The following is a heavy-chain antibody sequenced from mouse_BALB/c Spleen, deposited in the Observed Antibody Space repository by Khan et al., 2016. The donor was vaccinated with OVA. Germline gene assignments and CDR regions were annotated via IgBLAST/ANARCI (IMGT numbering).Heavy chain of an antibody. Sequence: QMQLEESGPGLVAPSQSLSIICTVSGFSLTNYGVHWVRQPPGKGLEWLGVMWAGGSTNYNSALMSRLSISIDNSKSQVFLKMNSLQTDDTAMYYCARPYYGSAWFAYWGKGTLVTVSA. CDR3: ARPYYGSAWFAY. CDR1: GFSLTNYG. J-gene: IGHJ3*01. D-gene: IGHD1-1*01. V-gene: IGHV2-9*02. CDR2: MWAGGST.